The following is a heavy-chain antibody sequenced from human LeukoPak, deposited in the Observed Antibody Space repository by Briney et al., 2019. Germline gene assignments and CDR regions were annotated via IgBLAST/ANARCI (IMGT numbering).Heavy chain of an antibody. CDR1: GFTFSICA. J-gene: IGHJ4*02. Sequence: GGSLRLSCAASGFTFSICAMHWVRQAPGKGLEWVATLSYDGTNKYYAGSVKGRFTISRDNSKNTLYLQMNSLRAEDTAVYYCVRGVGLYDTIGYFDYWGQGTLVTVSS. D-gene: IGHD3-22*01. V-gene: IGHV3-30-3*01. CDR2: LSYDGTNK. CDR3: VRGVGLYDTIGYFDY.